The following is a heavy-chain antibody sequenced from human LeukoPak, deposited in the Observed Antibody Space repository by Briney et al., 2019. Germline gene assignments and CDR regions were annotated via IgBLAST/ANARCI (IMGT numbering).Heavy chain of an antibody. Sequence: ASVKVSCKASGYTFSSYVISWVRQAPGQGLEWMGWISANNGNTNYAQKLQGRVTITTDTSTSTAYMELRSLTSDDTAVYYCTRDLGIIWGQGTMVTVSS. CDR2: ISANNGNT. V-gene: IGHV1-18*01. D-gene: IGHD1-14*01. J-gene: IGHJ3*02. CDR3: TRDLGII. CDR1: GYTFSSYV.